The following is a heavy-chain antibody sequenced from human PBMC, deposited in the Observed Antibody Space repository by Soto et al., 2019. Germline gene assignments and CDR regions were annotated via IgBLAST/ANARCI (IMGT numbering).Heavy chain of an antibody. J-gene: IGHJ3*01. CDR1: GFTFGNFG. V-gene: IGHV3-23*01. CDR2: ISGGGGST. Sequence: EVQLLESGGGLVQPGGSLRLSCAASGFTFGNFGMNWVRQAPGKGLEWVSGISGGGGSTYYADSVKGRFTISRDPSKNTIFLEMNSLRAEVTAVYYGAKGFIVVVTVIRPDDAFDVWGQGTLVTVSS. D-gene: IGHD2-21*02. CDR3: AKGFIVVVTVIRPDDAFDV.